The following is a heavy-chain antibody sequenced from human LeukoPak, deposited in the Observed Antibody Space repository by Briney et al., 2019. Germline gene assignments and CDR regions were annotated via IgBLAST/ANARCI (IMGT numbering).Heavy chain of an antibody. J-gene: IGHJ5*02. V-gene: IGHV4-59*01. CDR1: GDSISSYY. CDR2: IYYSGST. Sequence: PSETLSLTCTVSGDSISSYYWSWIRQPPGKGLEWIGYIYYSGSTNYNPSLKSRVTISVDTSKNQFSLKLSSVTAADTAVYYCARGGCSSTSCATDWFDPWGQGTLVTVSS. CDR3: ARGGCSSTSCATDWFDP. D-gene: IGHD2-2*01.